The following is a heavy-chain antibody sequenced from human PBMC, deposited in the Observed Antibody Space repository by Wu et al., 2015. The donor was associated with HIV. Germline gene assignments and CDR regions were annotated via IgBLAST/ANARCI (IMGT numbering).Heavy chain of an antibody. CDR1: GYSFTDYY. D-gene: IGHD5-12*01. J-gene: IGHJ4*02. CDR3: ARSHKWLQLRYQGNFDY. CDR2: INPKSGGT. Sequence: QVQLVQSVAEVKKPGASVKVSCKASGYSFTDYYIYWVRQAPGQGLEWMGWINPKSGGTNYARDFQGRLTMTRDTSITTVYMELKRLTSEDTAMYFXARSHKWLQLRYQGNFDYWGQGTVVTVSS. V-gene: IGHV1-2*02.